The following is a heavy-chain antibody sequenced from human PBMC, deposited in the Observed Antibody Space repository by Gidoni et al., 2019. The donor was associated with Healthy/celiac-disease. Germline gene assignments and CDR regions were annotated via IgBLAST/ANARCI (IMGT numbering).Heavy chain of an antibody. Sequence: QLQLQESGPGLVKPSETLSLTCTVSGGSISSSSYYWGWIRQPPGKGLEWIVSIYCSGSTYYNPSLKSRVTISVDTSKNQFSLKLSSVTAADTAVYYCARRPPVGATTFSLRLGYWFDPWGQGTLVTVSS. CDR1: GGSISSSSYY. CDR2: IYCSGST. J-gene: IGHJ5*02. V-gene: IGHV4-39*01. D-gene: IGHD1-26*01. CDR3: ARRPPVGATTFSLRLGYWFDP.